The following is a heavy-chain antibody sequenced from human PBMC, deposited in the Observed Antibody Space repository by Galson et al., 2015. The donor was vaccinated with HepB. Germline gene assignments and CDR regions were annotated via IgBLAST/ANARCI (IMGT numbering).Heavy chain of an antibody. Sequence: SLRLSCAASGFTFSSYAMHWVRQAPGKGLEWVAVISYDGSNKYYADSVKGRFTISRDNSKNTLYLQMNSLRAEDTAVYYCARDFAYGSGSYFFYWGQGTLVTVSS. J-gene: IGHJ4*02. D-gene: IGHD3-10*01. V-gene: IGHV3-30*04. CDR2: ISYDGSNK. CDR3: ARDFAYGSGSYFFY. CDR1: GFTFSSYA.